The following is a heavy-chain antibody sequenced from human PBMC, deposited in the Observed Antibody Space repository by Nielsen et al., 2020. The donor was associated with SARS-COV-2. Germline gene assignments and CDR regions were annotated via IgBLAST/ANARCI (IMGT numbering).Heavy chain of an antibody. V-gene: IGHV4-61*02. D-gene: IGHD6-19*01. CDR3: AREGYSSGWYFWFDP. Sequence: WIRQPPGKGLEWIGRIYTSGSTNYNPSLKSRVTISVDTSKNQFSLKLGSVTAADTAVYYCAREGYSSGWYFWFDPWGQGTLVTVSS. J-gene: IGHJ5*02. CDR2: IYTSGST.